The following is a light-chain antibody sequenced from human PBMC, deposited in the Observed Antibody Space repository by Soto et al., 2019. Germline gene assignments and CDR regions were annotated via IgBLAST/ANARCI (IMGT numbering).Light chain of an antibody. J-gene: IGLJ3*02. Sequence: QSALTQPASVSGSPGQSITISCTGTSSDVGSYNLVSWYQQLPGKAPKLIIYEVNERPSGISDRFSGSKSGNTASLTISGLQGEDEADYYCCSYVRYSMLMFGGGTQLTVL. CDR2: EVN. CDR1: SSDVGSYNL. V-gene: IGLV2-23*02. CDR3: CSYVRYSMLM.